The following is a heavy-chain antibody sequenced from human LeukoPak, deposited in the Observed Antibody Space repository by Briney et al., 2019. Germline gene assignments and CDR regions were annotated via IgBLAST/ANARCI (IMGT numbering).Heavy chain of an antibody. J-gene: IGHJ6*02. Sequence: ASVKVSCKASGYTFTSYGISWVRQAPGQGLEWMGRIIPILGIANYAQKFQGRVTITADKSTSTAYMELSSLRSEDTAVYYCARAQQLGYCSSTSCSYGMDVWGQGTTVTVSS. CDR1: GYTFTSYG. CDR2: IIPILGIA. CDR3: ARAQQLGYCSSTSCSYGMDV. D-gene: IGHD2-2*01. V-gene: IGHV1-69*04.